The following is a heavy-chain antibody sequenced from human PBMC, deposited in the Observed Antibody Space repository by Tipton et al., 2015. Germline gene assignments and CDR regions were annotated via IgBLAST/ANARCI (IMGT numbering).Heavy chain of an antibody. J-gene: IGHJ4*02. D-gene: IGHD4-23*01. CDR1: GYSISSGFY. CDR3: ARARGRHGGLFDS. V-gene: IGHV4-38-2*01. CDR2: FFHSGNT. Sequence: TLSLTCAVAGYSISSGFYWGWIRQPPGKGLEWIGSFFHSGNTFHNPSLRSRVIISVDTSKNQFSLKMSSVTASDTAVYYCARARGRHGGLFDSWGQGILVTVSS.